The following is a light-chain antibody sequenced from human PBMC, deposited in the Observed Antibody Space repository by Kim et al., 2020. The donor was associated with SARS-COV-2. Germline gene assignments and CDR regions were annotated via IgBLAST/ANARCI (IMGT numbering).Light chain of an antibody. CDR3: QQTYITPWT. CDR2: AAT. V-gene: IGKV1-39*01. J-gene: IGKJ1*01. CDR1: QGVSTY. Sequence: ASVEDRVTITCRARQGVSTYVNWDQQKRGSAPELVVYAATSLQGGVPPRFSGSYSGTEFTLTIAGLQPADAATYYCQQTYITPWTFGQGTKVDIK.